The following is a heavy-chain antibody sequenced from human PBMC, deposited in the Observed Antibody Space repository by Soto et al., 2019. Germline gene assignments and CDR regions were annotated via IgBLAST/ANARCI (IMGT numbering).Heavy chain of an antibody. J-gene: IGHJ4*02. D-gene: IGHD6-6*01. V-gene: IGHV3-30*03. Sequence: GGSLRLSCAASGFTFSSYGMHWVRQAPGKGLEWVAVISYDGSNKYYADSVKGRFTISRDNAKNSLYLQMNSLRAEDTAVYYCRLKLSSLRRYYFDYWGQGTLVTVSS. CDR3: RLKLSSLRRYYFDY. CDR2: ISYDGSNK. CDR1: GFTFSSYG.